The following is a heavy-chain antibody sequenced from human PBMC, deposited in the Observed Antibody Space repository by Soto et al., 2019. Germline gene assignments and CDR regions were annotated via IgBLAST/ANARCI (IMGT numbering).Heavy chain of an antibody. D-gene: IGHD6-19*01. Sequence: SETLSLTCSVSGGSISSSDYYWGWIRQPPGEGLEWIGSIYYSGRTNYNPSLKSRVTISLDTSKNQFSLKLRSVTAADTAVYYCARQEGYTSGCQGYWGQGTLVTVSS. CDR3: ARQEGYTSGCQGY. CDR2: IYYSGRT. CDR1: GGSISSSDYY. V-gene: IGHV4-39*01. J-gene: IGHJ4*02.